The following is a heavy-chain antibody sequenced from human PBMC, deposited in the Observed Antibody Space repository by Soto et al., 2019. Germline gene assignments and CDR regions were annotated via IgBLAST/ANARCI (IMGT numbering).Heavy chain of an antibody. Sequence: EVQLLESGGGLVQPGGSLRLSCAASGFTFSSYAMSWVRQAPGKGLEWVSAISGSGGSTYYADSVKGRFTISRDNSKNPLDLQMTSLRAEDTAVYYCAKDQRLTSRVFDYWGQGTLVPVSS. J-gene: IGHJ4*02. CDR3: AKDQRLTSRVFDY. V-gene: IGHV3-23*01. CDR2: ISGSGGST. D-gene: IGHD2-21*02. CDR1: GFTFSSYA.